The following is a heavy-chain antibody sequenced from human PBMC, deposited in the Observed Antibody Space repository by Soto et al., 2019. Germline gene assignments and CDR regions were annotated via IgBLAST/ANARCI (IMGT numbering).Heavy chain of an antibody. J-gene: IGHJ3*02. V-gene: IGHV3-23*01. CDR1: GFTFSSYA. CDR3: AKDCSSGWYSGFDM. CDR2: ISGSGGST. D-gene: IGHD6-19*01. Sequence: GWALRLSCAASGFTFSSYAMSWVHQAPGKGLEWVSAISGSGGSTYYADSVKGRFTISRDNSKNTLYLQLNSLRAEDTAVYFCAKDCSSGWYSGFDMWGQGTRVTVSS.